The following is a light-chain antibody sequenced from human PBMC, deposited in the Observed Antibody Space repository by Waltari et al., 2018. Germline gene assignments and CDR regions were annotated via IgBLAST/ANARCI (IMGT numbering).Light chain of an antibody. J-gene: IGLJ1*01. CDR1: SRDVRGYNS. V-gene: IGLV2-14*01. CDR2: DVI. Sequence: QSALTQPASVSGSPGQSITISCTGTSRDVRGYNSVSWDQQHPGKAPKLMIYDVIKRPSGVSDRFSGAKSGNTASLTISGLQAEDEADYYCSSYTSSSTYVFGTGTKVTVL. CDR3: SSYTSSSTYV.